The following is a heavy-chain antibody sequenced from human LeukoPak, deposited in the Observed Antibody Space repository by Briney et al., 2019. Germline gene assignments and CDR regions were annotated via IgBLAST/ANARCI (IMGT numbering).Heavy chain of an antibody. J-gene: IGHJ4*02. D-gene: IGHD2-15*01. V-gene: IGHV3-48*03. CDR2: ISSSGSTI. CDR1: GFTFSSYE. Sequence: PGGSLRLSCAASGFTFSSYEMNWVRQAPGKGLEWVSYISSSGSTIYYADSVKGRFTISRDNAKNLLYLQMNSLRAEDTAVYYCARDRFGGGFDYWGQGTLVTVSS. CDR3: ARDRFGGGFDY.